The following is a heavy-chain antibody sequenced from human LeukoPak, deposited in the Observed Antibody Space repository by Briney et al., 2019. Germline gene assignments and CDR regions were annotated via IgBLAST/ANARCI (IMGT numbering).Heavy chain of an antibody. CDR2: IYYSGST. D-gene: IGHD3-22*01. Sequence: SETLSLTCTVSGGSISSGDYYWSWIRQPPGKGLEWIGYIYYSGSTYYNPSLKSRVTISVDTSKNQFSLRLSSVTAADTAVYYCARSSGYYTGTLDYWGQGTLVTVSS. CDR3: ARSSGYYTGTLDY. V-gene: IGHV4-30-4*01. CDR1: GGSISSGDYY. J-gene: IGHJ4*02.